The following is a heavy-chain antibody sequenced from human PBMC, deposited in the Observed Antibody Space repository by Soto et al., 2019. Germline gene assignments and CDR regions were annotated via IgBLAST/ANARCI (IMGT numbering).Heavy chain of an antibody. Sequence: SETQSLTCAGSGGSISSSNWWSWVRQPPGKGLEWIGEIYHSGSTNYNPSLKSRVTISVDKSKNQFSLKLSSVTAADTAVYYCARGAIPYYYYGMYVWGQGTTVTVSS. V-gene: IGHV4-4*02. D-gene: IGHD2-21*01. CDR2: IYHSGST. J-gene: IGHJ6*02. CDR1: GGSISSSNW. CDR3: ARGAIPYYYYGMYV.